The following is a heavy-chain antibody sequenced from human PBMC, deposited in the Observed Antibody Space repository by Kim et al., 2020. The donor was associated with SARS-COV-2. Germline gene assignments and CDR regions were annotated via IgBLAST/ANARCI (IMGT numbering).Heavy chain of an antibody. D-gene: IGHD1-26*01. CDR3: TRAQVGAFDS. J-gene: IGHJ4*02. CDR1: GSTFSLYT. CDR2: ISSTGTYI. V-gene: IGHV3-21*01. Sequence: GGSLRLSCVDSGSTFSLYTMDWVRQAPGKGLEWVSSISSTGTYIFYADSVKGRFTISRDNAKNSLYLQMDSLRREDTAVYYCTRAQVGAFDSWGQGTLVTVSS.